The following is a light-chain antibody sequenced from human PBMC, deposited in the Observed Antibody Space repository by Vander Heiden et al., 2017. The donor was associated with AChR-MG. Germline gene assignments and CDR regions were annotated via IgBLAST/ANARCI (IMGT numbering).Light chain of an antibody. CDR1: RSLQYTDGQTY. V-gene: IGKV2-29*02. CDR3: MQAIHLPT. J-gene: IGKJ2*01. Sequence: DMALTQTPLSMAVAAGQPVSISCKSSRSLQYTDGQTYLYWYLQKPGQSPQLLIYEVSRRFSGVSDRFSGSGSGTEFTLRISRVEAEDIGVYYCMQAIHLPTFGQGTELEI. CDR2: EVS.